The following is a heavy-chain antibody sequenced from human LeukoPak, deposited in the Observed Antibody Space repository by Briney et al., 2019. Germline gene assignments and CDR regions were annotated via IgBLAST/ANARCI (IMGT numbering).Heavy chain of an antibody. Sequence: GGSLRLSCAASGFTFSSYSMNWVRQAPGKGLEWVANIKQDGSEKYYVDSVKGRFTISRDNAKNSLYLQMNSLRAEDTAVYYCARGSYYDYVWGTLWGQGTLVTVSS. CDR3: ARGSYYDYVWGTL. J-gene: IGHJ4*02. V-gene: IGHV3-7*04. D-gene: IGHD3-16*01. CDR2: IKQDGSEK. CDR1: GFTFSSYS.